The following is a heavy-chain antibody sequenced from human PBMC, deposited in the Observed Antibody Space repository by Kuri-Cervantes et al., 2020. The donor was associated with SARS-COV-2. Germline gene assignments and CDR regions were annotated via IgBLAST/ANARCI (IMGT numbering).Heavy chain of an antibody. CDR3: AKDRIDIGYYYYYYGIDV. D-gene: IGHD2-15*01. CDR1: GGTFTTYA. J-gene: IGHJ6*02. CDR2: TIPIFGTA. V-gene: IGHV1-69*06. Sequence: SVKVSCKASGGTFTTYAINWVRQAPGQGLEWMGGTIPIFGTANYAQRFQGRVTITADKSTSTAYMELSSLTSDDTAVYYCAKDRIDIGYYYYYYGIDVWGQGTTVTVSS.